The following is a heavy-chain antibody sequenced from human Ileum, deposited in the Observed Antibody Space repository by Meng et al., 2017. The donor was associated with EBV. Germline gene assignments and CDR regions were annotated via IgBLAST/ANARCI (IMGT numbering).Heavy chain of an antibody. D-gene: IGHD3-22*01. V-gene: IGHV4-4*02. CDR2: TSHSGST. J-gene: IGHJ4*02. CDR3: ASSDYYRSDY. CDR1: GGPISRSDW. Sequence: QLQLQESGPGLVKPSETLCLHCAVSGGPISRSDWWSWVRQPPGKGLEWIGETSHSGSTNYSPSLKSRVTISLDKSKNQLSLKLNSVTAADTAVYYCASSDYYRSDYWGQGTLVTVSS.